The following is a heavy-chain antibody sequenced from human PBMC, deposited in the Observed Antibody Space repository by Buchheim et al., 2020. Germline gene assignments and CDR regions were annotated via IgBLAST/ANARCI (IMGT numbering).Heavy chain of an antibody. CDR2: INGDGTSR. J-gene: IGHJ4*02. CDR1: GFTIRNYW. D-gene: IGHD6-13*01. CDR3: VRGSSSWNGVDY. Sequence: EVQLLESGGGLVQPGGSLRLSCAASGFTIRNYWMHWVRQAPGKGLVWVSRINGDGTSRAYADSVKGRFTISRDNAKNTLYLQMNRLGAEDTAVYYCVRGSSSWNGVDYWGQGTL. V-gene: IGHV3-74*01.